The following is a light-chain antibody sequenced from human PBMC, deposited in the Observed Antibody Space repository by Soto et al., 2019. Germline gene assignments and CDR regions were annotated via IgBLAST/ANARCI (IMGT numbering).Light chain of an antibody. CDR1: RSVSGN. Sequence: EIVMTQSPATLSVSPGERATLSCRASRSVSGNFAWYQQKPGQAPRLLLYGASTRATGIPARFSGSGSGTEFTLTISSLQSEDFAVYYCQHYNNWPPWTFGQGTKVEIK. J-gene: IGKJ1*01. V-gene: IGKV3-15*01. CDR2: GAS. CDR3: QHYNNWPPWT.